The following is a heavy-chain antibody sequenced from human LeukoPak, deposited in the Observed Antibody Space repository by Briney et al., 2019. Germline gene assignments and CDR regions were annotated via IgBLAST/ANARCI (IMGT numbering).Heavy chain of an antibody. D-gene: IGHD7-27*01. V-gene: IGHV4-59*08. CDR2: IYYSGST. Sequence: SETLSLTCTVSGGSISSYYWSWIRQPPGKGLEWIEYIYYSGSTNYNPSLKSRVTISVDTSKNQFSLKLSSVTAADTAVYYCARHTGGWGSFDYWGQGTLVTVSS. CDR1: GGSISSYY. J-gene: IGHJ4*02. CDR3: ARHTGGWGSFDY.